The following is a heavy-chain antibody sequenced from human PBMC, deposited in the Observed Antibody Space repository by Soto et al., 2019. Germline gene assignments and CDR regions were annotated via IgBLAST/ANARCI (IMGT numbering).Heavy chain of an antibody. D-gene: IGHD6-13*01. V-gene: IGHV3-30-3*01. Sequence: QVQLVESGGGVVQPGRSLRLSCAASGFTFSSYAMHWVRQAPGKGLEWVAVISYDGSNKYYAYSVKGRFTISRDNSKNTLYLQMNSLRAEDTAVYYCARAFTAAAGLDYWGQGTLVTVSS. CDR3: ARAFTAAAGLDY. CDR1: GFTFSSYA. CDR2: ISYDGSNK. J-gene: IGHJ4*02.